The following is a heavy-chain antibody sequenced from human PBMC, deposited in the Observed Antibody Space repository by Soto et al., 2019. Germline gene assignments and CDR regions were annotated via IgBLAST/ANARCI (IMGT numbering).Heavy chain of an antibody. CDR3: ARERGGYGLFDS. D-gene: IGHD5-18*01. CDR1: GGSISNAAYS. V-gene: IGHV4-30-2*01. Sequence: LQLQESGSGLVTPSHTLSLTCTVSGGSISNAAYSWSWIRQPPGKGLEWIGYIYPSGMPFYNPSLRSRVTISIDRSNDQFSLNLKSVTAADTAVYYCARERGGYGLFDSWGQGTLVTVSS. J-gene: IGHJ4*02. CDR2: IYPSGMP.